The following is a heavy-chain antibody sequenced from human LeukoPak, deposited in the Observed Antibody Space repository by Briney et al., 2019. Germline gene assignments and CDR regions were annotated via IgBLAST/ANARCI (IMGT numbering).Heavy chain of an antibody. CDR1: GFTFSSYV. D-gene: IGHD2-21*02. J-gene: IGHJ5*02. CDR3: ARDVSLAYCGGDCYSGFDP. CDR2: ISYDGSNK. V-gene: IGHV3-30-3*01. Sequence: PGRSLRLSCAASGFTFSSYVMHWVRQAPGKGLEWVAVISYDGSNKYYADSVKGRFTISRDNSKNTLYLQMNSLRAEDTAVYYCARDVSLAYCGGDCYSGFDPWGQGTLVTVSS.